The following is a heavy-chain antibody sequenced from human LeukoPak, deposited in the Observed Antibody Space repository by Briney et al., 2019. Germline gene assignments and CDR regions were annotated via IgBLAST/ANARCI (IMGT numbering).Heavy chain of an antibody. CDR3: ARGGDNSYFDY. V-gene: IGHV1-46*01. CDR1: GYTFTSYY. D-gene: IGHD4-23*01. Sequence: ASVKVSCKASGYTFTSYYIHWVQQAPGQGLEWMGIINPGGGSTSYAQNFQGRVTMTRDTSTSTVYMELSSLRSEDTAIYYCARGGDNSYFDYWGQGTLVTVSS. CDR2: INPGGGST. J-gene: IGHJ4*02.